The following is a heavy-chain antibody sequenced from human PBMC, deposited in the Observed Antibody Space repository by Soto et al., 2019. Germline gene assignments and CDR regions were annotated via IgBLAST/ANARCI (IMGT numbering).Heavy chain of an antibody. CDR2: ISSSGDTM. V-gene: IGHV3-48*03. Sequence: GGSLRLSCAASGFTFISYEMNWVRQAPGKGLEWVSYISSSGDTMYYADSVKGRFTISRDNAKSSLYLQMNSLRAEDTAVYYCAKASYDILTGPDYWGQGTLVTVSS. J-gene: IGHJ4*02. D-gene: IGHD3-9*01. CDR1: GFTFISYE. CDR3: AKASYDILTGPDY.